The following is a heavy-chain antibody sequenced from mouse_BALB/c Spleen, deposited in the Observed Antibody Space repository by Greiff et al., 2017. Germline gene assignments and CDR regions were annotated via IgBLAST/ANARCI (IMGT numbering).Heavy chain of an antibody. CDR1: GFTFSSFG. CDR2: ISSGSSTI. CDR3: ARSLITNFDV. D-gene: IGHD2-4*01. Sequence: DVMLVESGGGLVQPGGSRKLSCAASGFTFSSFGMHWVRQAPEKGLEWVAYISSGSSTIYYADTVKGRFTISRDNPKNTLFLQMTSLRSEDTAMYYCARSLITNFDVWGAGTTVTVSS. V-gene: IGHV5-17*02. J-gene: IGHJ1*01.